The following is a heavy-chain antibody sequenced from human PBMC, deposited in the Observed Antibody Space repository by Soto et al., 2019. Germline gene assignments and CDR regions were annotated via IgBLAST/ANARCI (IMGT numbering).Heavy chain of an antibody. CDR2: FDPEDGET. D-gene: IGHD6-19*01. CDR1: GYTLTELS. J-gene: IGHJ4*02. Sequence: ASVKVSCKVSGYTLTELSMHWVRQAPGKGLEWMGGFDPEDGETIYAQKFQGRVTVTEDTSTDTAYMELSSLRSEDTAVYYCATETGWYSVYWGQGTLVTVSS. V-gene: IGHV1-24*01. CDR3: ATETGWYSVY.